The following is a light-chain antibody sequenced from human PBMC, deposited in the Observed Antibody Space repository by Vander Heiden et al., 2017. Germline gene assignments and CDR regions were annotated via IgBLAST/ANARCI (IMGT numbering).Light chain of an antibody. CDR1: SSDIGSYNY. CDR2: DVS. J-gene: IGLJ3*02. Sequence: QSALTQPAFVSGSPGQSITISCTGTSSDIGSYNYVSWYQQHPGKAPKLIIYDVSDRPSGVSTRFSGSKSGNAASLTISSLQAEDEADYYCSSYTSSNTWVFGGGTKLTVL. V-gene: IGLV2-14*01. CDR3: SSYTSSNTWV.